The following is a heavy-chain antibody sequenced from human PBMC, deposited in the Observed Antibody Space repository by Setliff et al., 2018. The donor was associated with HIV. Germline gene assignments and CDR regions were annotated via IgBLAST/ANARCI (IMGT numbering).Heavy chain of an antibody. D-gene: IGHD3-10*01. V-gene: IGHV1-2*04. CDR2: INPYSGGT. CDR3: VSEVGAAYKWALWFGQSAPRPDTFDI. J-gene: IGHJ3*02. CDR1: GYTFTAYY. Sequence: GASVKVSCKASGYTFTAYYIHWVRQAPGQGLEWMGWINPYSGGTNYAQNFQGWVTMTRDTSITTAYMELSRLTSDDTALYCCVSEVGAAYKWALWFGQSAPRPDTFDIWGQGTMVTVSS.